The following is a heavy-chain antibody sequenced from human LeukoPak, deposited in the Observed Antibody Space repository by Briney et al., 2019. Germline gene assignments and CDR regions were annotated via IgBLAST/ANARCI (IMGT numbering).Heavy chain of an antibody. J-gene: IGHJ4*02. D-gene: IGHD4-23*01. Sequence: PSETLSLTCTVSGGSISRSTNDWGWIRQPPGKGLEWIGSIYYSGSTYYNPSLKSRVTISVDASKNQFSLKVSSVTAADTAVYYCARSSYSSNWSKDYWGQGTLVTVSP. CDR1: GGSISRSTND. CDR3: ARSSYSSNWSKDY. CDR2: IYYSGST. V-gene: IGHV4-39*01.